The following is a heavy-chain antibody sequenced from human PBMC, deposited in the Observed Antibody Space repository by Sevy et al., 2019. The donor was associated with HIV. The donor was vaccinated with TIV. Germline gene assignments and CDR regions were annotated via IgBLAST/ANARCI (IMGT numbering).Heavy chain of an antibody. D-gene: IGHD4-4*01. Sequence: GGSLRLSCAASGFTFSSYSMNWVRQAPGRGLEWVSSITSGSSFIFYAGSVKGRFTISRDNASNSLHLPMNSLRAEDTVLYSCARPTSVMSEYEPLDNARFYGMDVWGPGTTVTVSS. V-gene: IGHV3-21*01. CDR1: GFTFSSYS. CDR3: ARPTSVMSEYEPLDNARFYGMDV. CDR2: ITSGSSFI. J-gene: IGHJ6*02.